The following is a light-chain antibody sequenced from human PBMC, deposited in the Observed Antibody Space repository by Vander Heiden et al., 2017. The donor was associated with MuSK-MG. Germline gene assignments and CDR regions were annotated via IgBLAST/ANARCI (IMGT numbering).Light chain of an antibody. CDR3: QQDVSSHKT. J-gene: IGKJ1*01. CDR2: AAS. V-gene: IGKV3-20*01. CDR1: QSVSSTF. Sequence: EIVLTQSPGTLSLSPGERATLSCRASQSVSSTFLAWYQQKAGQAPRLLIYAASRRATGIPDRFSGSGSGTDFTLTISRLEPEDFAVYYCQQDVSSHKTFGQGTKVEIK.